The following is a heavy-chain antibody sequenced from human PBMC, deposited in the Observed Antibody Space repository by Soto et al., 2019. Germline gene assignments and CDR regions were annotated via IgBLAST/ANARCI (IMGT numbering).Heavy chain of an antibody. V-gene: IGHV3-53*02. CDR1: GLSVSSSD. CDR2: ISSGGST. Sequence: DLGETGGGLIQPGGSLRLSCAASGLSVSSSDMSWVRQASGQGLGGVSVISSGGSTHDADSVKGRFTISRDNSKNTVHLQMNSLRVDDTAVYFCSTSSRNEYHFAMDAWGQGTTVIVSS. J-gene: IGHJ6*02. CDR3: STSSRNEYHFAMDA. D-gene: IGHD6-6*01.